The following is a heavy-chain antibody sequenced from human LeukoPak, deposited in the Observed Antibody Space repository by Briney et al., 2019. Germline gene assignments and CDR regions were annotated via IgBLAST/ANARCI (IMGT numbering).Heavy chain of an antibody. CDR3: AKGSRRGSLLYAFDI. CDR2: ISGDGGST. V-gene: IGHV3-43*02. Sequence: GGSLRLSCAASGFTFDDYAMHWVRQAPGKGVEWVSLISGDGGSTYYADSVKGRFTISRDNSKNSLYLQMNSLRTEDTALYYCAKGSRRGSLLYAFDIWGQGTMVTVSS. J-gene: IGHJ3*02. D-gene: IGHD5-12*01. CDR1: GFTFDDYA.